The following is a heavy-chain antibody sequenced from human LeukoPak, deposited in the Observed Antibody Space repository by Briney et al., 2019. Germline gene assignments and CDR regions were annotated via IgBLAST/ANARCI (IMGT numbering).Heavy chain of an antibody. CDR2: IYTSGST. V-gene: IGHV4-4*07. J-gene: IGHJ5*02. CDR3: ARDYYDSSGHLWWFDP. D-gene: IGHD3-22*01. CDR1: GGSISSYY. Sequence: SETLSLTCTVSGGSISSYYCSWIRQPAGKGLEWIGRIYTSGSTNYNPSPKSRVTMSVDTSKNQFSLKLTSVTAADTAVYYCARDYYDSSGHLWWFDPWGQGTLVTVSS.